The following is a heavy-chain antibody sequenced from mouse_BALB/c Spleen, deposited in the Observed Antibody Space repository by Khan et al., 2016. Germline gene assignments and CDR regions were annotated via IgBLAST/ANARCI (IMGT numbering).Heavy chain of an antibody. CDR3: ARSPYDFDVGFAY. Sequence: VQLKESGAELVKPGASVKLSCTASGFNIKDTYMHWVKQRPEQGLEWIGRIDPANGNNKYDPKFQGKATITADTSSNPAHLQLSSLTSEDTAVYYCARSPYDFDVGFAYWDQGTLVTVSA. CDR1: GFNIKDTY. CDR2: IDPANGNN. V-gene: IGHV14-3*02. D-gene: IGHD2-4*01. J-gene: IGHJ3*01.